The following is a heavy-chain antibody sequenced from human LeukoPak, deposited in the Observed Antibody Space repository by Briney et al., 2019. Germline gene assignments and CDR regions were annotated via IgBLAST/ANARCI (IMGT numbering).Heavy chain of an antibody. D-gene: IGHD6-13*01. V-gene: IGHV3-30*18. CDR3: AKDGGTGRIAATGADY. J-gene: IGHJ4*02. Sequence: GGSLRLSCAASGFTFSSYGMHWVRQAPGKGLEWVTIISYAGNNKYYADSVKGLFTISRDNSKNTLYLQINSLRAEDTAVYYCAKDGGTGRIAATGADYWGQGTLVTVSS. CDR1: GFTFSSYG. CDR2: ISYAGNNK.